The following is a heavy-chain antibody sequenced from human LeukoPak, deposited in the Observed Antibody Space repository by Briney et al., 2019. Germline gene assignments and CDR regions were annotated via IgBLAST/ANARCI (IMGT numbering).Heavy chain of an antibody. Sequence: GSLRLSCAASRFTFGDYSMHWVRPAPGKGLEWVSLISGDGGNTYYADSVKGRFTISRDNSKNSLYLQMDSLRTEDTALYYCAKDFRNYYDSSGSLDYWGQGTLVTVSS. J-gene: IGHJ4*02. CDR1: RFTFGDYS. D-gene: IGHD3-22*01. V-gene: IGHV3-43*02. CDR3: AKDFRNYYDSSGSLDY. CDR2: ISGDGGNT.